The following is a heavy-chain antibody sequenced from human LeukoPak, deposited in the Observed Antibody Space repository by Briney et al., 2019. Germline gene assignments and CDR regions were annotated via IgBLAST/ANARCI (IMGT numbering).Heavy chain of an antibody. CDR1: GFTFNNYG. CDR3: AKDRGRRIVVVPATKWGTFDY. CDR2: IRDDGSIK. J-gene: IGHJ4*02. Sequence: GGSLRLSCAPSGFTFNNYGMHWVRQAPGKGLDWVAFIRDDGSIKYYADSVKGRFTIPRDNSKNTLSLQMNSLRAEDTAVYYCAKDRGRRIVVVPATKWGTFDYWGQGTLVTVSS. D-gene: IGHD2-2*01. V-gene: IGHV3-30*02.